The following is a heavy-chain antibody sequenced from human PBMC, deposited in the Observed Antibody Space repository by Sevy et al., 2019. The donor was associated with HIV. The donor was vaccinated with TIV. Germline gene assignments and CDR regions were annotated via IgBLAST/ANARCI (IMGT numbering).Heavy chain of an antibody. D-gene: IGHD6-19*01. J-gene: IGHJ4*02. CDR3: ARGGGNGLYYFDH. V-gene: IGHV1-69*13. CDR1: GGTFSSYG. CDR2: IIPILGTV. Sequence: ASVKVSCKASGGTFSSYGISWVRQAPGQGLEWMGGIIPILGTVNYAQKFQGRVTITADESTKTAYMELSSLRSEDTAVYYCARGGGNGLYYFDHWGQETLVTVSS.